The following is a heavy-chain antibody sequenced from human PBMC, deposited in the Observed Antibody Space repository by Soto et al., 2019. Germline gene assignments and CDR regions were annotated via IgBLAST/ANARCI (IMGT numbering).Heavy chain of an antibody. CDR3: ARDGDGSIDY. CDR1: GFTFSSYG. V-gene: IGHV3-33*01. Sequence: QVQLVESGGGVVQPGRSLRLSCAASGFTFSSYGMHWVRQAPGKGLEWVAVIWYDGSNKYYAESVKGRFTISRDNSKNTLYLQMNSLRVEDTAVFYCARDGDGSIDYWGQGTLVTVSS. CDR2: IWYDGSNK. J-gene: IGHJ4*02. D-gene: IGHD3-10*01.